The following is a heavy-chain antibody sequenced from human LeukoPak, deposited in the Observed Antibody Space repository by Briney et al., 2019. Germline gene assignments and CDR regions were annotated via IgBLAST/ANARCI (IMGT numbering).Heavy chain of an antibody. CDR1: GGSISSGGYS. Sequence: SETLSLTCAVSGGSISSGGYSWSWIRQPPGKGLEWIGYIYHSGSTYYNPSLKSRVTISVDRSKNQFSLKLSSVTAADTAVYYCARSIAARPWGAFDIWGQGTMVTVS. CDR3: ARSIAARPWGAFDI. J-gene: IGHJ3*02. D-gene: IGHD6-6*01. V-gene: IGHV4-30-2*01. CDR2: IYHSGST.